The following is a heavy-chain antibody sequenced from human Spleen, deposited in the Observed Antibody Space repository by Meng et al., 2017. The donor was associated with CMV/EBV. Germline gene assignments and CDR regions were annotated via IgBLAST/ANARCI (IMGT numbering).Heavy chain of an antibody. CDR3: ARDIGGSKDRYGMDV. Sequence: GESLKISCAASGFTFSSYWMYWVRQAPGKGLVWVSRINSDGSSTSYADSVKGRFTISRDSAKKTLYLQMNSLRAEDTAVYYCARDIGGSKDRYGMDVWGQGTTVTVSS. J-gene: IGHJ6*02. CDR1: GFTFSSYW. V-gene: IGHV3-74*01. CDR2: INSDGSST. D-gene: IGHD2-2*01.